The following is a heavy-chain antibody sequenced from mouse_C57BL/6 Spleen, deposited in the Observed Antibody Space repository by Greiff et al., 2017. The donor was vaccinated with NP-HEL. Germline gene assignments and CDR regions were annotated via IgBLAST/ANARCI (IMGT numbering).Heavy chain of an antibody. CDR1: GFTFSSYG. Sequence: EVKLMESGGDLVKPGGSLKLSCAASGFTFSSYGMSWVRQTPDKRLEWVATISSGGSYTYYPDSVKGRFTISRDNAKNTLYLQMSSLKSEDTAMYYCARQGYYSNYGGTFDYWGQGTTLTVSS. D-gene: IGHD2-5*01. J-gene: IGHJ2*01. V-gene: IGHV5-6*01. CDR3: ARQGYYSNYGGTFDY. CDR2: ISSGGSYT.